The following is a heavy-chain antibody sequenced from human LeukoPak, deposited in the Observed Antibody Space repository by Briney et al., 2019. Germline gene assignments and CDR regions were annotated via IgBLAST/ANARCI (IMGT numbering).Heavy chain of an antibody. CDR3: ARERSRIAVAGGWFDP. CDR1: GGSISSGSYY. J-gene: IGHJ5*02. Sequence: SQTLSLTCTVSGGSISSGSYYWSWIRQPAGKGLEWIGRIYTSGSTNYNPSLKSRVTISVDTSKDQFSLKLSSVTAADTAVYYCARERSRIAVAGGWFDPWGQGTLVAVSS. CDR2: IYTSGST. V-gene: IGHV4-61*02. D-gene: IGHD6-19*01.